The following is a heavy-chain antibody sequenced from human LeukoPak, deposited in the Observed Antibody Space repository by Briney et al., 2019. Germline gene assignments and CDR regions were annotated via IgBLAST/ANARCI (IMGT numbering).Heavy chain of an antibody. CDR2: INHSGST. D-gene: IGHD3-22*01. V-gene: IGHV4-34*01. Sequence: SETLSLTCAVYGGSFSGYYWSWIRQPPGKGLEWIGEINHSGSTNYNPSLKSRVTISVDTSKNQFSLKLSSVTAADTAVYYCARGDYYDSSGYYGVDYWGQGTLVTVSS. CDR3: ARGDYYDSSGYYGVDY. J-gene: IGHJ4*02. CDR1: GGSFSGYY.